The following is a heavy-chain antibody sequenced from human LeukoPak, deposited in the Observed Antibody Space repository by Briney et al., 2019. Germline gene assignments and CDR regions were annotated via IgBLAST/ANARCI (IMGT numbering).Heavy chain of an antibody. V-gene: IGHV4-34*01. CDR2: INHSGST. Sequence: SETLSLTCAVYGGSFSGYYWSWIRQPPGKGLEWIGEINHSGSTIYNPSLKSRVTISVDTSKNQFSLKLSSVTAADTAVYYCARAKRGTTSLGSDYWGQGTLVTVSS. D-gene: IGHD1-7*01. J-gene: IGHJ4*02. CDR3: ARAKRGTTSLGSDY. CDR1: GGSFSGYY.